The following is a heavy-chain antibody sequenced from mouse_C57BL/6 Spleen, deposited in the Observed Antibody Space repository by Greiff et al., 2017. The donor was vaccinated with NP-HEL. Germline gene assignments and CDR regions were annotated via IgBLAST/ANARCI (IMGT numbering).Heavy chain of an antibody. CDR2: ISSGGDYI. CDR1: GFTFSSYA. CDR3: TRDRTTDWYFDV. D-gene: IGHD1-1*01. J-gene: IGHJ1*03. V-gene: IGHV5-9-1*02. Sequence: EVKLEESGEGLVKPGGSLKLSCAASGFTFSSYAMSWVRQTPEKRLEWVAYISSGGDYIYYADTVKGRFTISRDNARNTLYLQMSSLKSEDTAMYYCTRDRTTDWYFDVWGTGTTVTVSS.